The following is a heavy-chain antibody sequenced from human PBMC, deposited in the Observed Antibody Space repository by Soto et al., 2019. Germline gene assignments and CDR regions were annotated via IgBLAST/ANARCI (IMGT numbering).Heavy chain of an antibody. V-gene: IGHV1-18*01. CDR1: GYTFTTYA. CDR2: ISTYNGNT. D-gene: IGHD6-6*01. J-gene: IGHJ4*02. CDR3: ARDPQYSTSSQVFDS. Sequence: QVQLMQSGAEVKKPGASVKVSCKASGYTFTTYAISWVRQAPGQGLEWMGRISTYNGNTKYAQKLQGRVTMTTDTSTSTAYMELRSLRSDDTAVYYCARDPQYSTSSQVFDSWGQGTLVTVSS.